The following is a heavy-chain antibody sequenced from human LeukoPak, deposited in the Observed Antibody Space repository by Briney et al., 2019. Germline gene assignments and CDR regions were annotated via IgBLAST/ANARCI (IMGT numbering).Heavy chain of an antibody. V-gene: IGHV4-61*01. CDR3: ARERVNYYMDV. D-gene: IGHD3-22*01. CDR1: GGSVSSGSYY. CDR2: IYYSGST. J-gene: IGHJ6*03. Sequence: SETLSLTCTVSGGSVSSGSYYWSWIRQPPGKGLEWIGFIYYSGSTNYNPSLKSRVTISVDTSKNQFSLRLSSVTAADTAVYYCARERVNYYMDVWGKGTTVTVS.